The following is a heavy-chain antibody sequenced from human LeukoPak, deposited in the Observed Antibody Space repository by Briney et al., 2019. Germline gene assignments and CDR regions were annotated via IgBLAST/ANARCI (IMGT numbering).Heavy chain of an antibody. CDR3: PRDPEMATILFEY. J-gene: IGHJ4*02. V-gene: IGHV1-2*02. D-gene: IGHD5-24*01. CDR1: GYTFTGYH. Sequence: ASLKVSCKASGYTFTGYHMHWVRQAPGQGVGGRGWINPNTGDTHYAQKLQGRVTMTRETSISAAYMEVSGLRSDDTAVYYCPRDPEMATILFEYWGQGTLVTVSS. CDR2: INPNTGDT.